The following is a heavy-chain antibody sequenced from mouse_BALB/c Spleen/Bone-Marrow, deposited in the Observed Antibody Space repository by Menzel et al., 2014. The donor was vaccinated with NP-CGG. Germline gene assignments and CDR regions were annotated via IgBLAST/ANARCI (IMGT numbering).Heavy chain of an antibody. CDR1: GHTFTSYW. CDR2: INPSTGYT. V-gene: IGHV1-7*01. D-gene: IGHD2-3*01. Sequence: QVQLKQSGAELAKPGASVMMSCKASGHTFTSYWMHWVKQRPGQGLEWIGYINPSTGYTEYNQKFKDKATLTADKSSSTAYMQLSSLTSEDSAVYYCARYDGYEAYWGQGTLVTVSA. CDR3: ARYDGYEAY. J-gene: IGHJ3*01.